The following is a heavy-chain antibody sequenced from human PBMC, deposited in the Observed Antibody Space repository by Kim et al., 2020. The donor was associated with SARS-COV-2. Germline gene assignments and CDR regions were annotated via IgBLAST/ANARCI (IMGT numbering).Heavy chain of an antibody. V-gene: IGHV4-34*01. Sequence: SETLSLTCGVFGESLTGYLWTWIRQSPGQGLEWIGEIDDSGSTNYNPSLRSRISISIDTSKSQFSLEMTSVTAADTGVYFCARCNAIVATRNGNYYYGLDLWGQGTTVAVSS. D-gene: IGHD5-12*01. CDR1: GESLTGYL. CDR3: ARCNAIVATRNGNYYYGLDL. J-gene: IGHJ6*02. CDR2: IDDSGST.